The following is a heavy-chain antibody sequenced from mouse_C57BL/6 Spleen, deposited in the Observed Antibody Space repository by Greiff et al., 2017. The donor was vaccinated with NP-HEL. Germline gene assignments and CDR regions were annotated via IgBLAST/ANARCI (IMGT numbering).Heavy chain of an antibody. J-gene: IGHJ2*01. CDR3: TRPAQATWDY. Sequence: QVQLQQSGAELVRPGASVTLSCKASGYTFTDYEMHWVKQTPVHGLEWIGAIDPETGGTAYNQKFKGKAILTADKSSSTAHMELRSLTSEDSAVYYCTRPAQATWDYWGQGTTLTVSS. CDR2: IDPETGGT. CDR1: GYTFTDYE. V-gene: IGHV1-15*01. D-gene: IGHD3-2*02.